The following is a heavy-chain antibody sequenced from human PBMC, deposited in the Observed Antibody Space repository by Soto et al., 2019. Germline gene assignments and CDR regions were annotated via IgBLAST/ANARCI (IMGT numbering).Heavy chain of an antibody. Sequence: GESLKISCKASGYSFSNYWIGWVRQMPGKGLEWMAIINPGDSESRYSPSFQGQVTISADKSISTAYLQWNSLKASDTAMYYCARQIYDSDTGPNFQYYFDSWGQGTPVTVSS. CDR2: INPGDSES. V-gene: IGHV5-51*01. J-gene: IGHJ4*02. CDR1: GYSFSNYW. D-gene: IGHD3-22*01. CDR3: ARQIYDSDTGPNFQYYFDS.